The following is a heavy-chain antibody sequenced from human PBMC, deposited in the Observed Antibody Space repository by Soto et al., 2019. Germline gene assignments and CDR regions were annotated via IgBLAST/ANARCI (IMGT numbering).Heavy chain of an antibody. CDR2: ISGSGGST. D-gene: IGHD2-21*01. CDR1: GFTFSSYA. Sequence: EVQLLESGGGLVQPGGSLRLSCAASGFTFSSYAMSWVRQAPGKGLEWVSAISGSGGSTYYADSVKGRFTISGDNSKNTLYMQMNSLRAEDTAVYYCAKAHFGGGDAPSDYWGQGTLVTVSS. J-gene: IGHJ4*02. V-gene: IGHV3-23*01. CDR3: AKAHFGGGDAPSDY.